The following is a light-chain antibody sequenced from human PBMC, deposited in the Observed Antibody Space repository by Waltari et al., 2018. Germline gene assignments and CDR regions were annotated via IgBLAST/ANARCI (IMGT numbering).Light chain of an antibody. CDR1: KLVVKY. Sequence: SYELTQPPSVPVSPVPTASITCPGDKLVVKYPCWYQQKPGQSPVLFISQDNKRPSGISERFSGSNSGNTATLTISGTQAMDEADYYCQAWDSSTAVFGGGTRLTVL. V-gene: IGLV3-1*01. CDR3: QAWDSSTAV. CDR2: QDN. J-gene: IGLJ3*02.